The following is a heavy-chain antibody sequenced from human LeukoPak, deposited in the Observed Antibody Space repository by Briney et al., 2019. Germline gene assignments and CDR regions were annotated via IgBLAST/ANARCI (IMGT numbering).Heavy chain of an antibody. J-gene: IGHJ4*02. V-gene: IGHV1-18*01. CDR1: GYTFTSYG. CDR3: ARVEEPSGPFDY. Sequence: ASVKVSCKASGYTFTSYGISWVRQAPGQGLEWMGWISAYNGNTNYAQKLQGRVTMTTDTSTSTAYMEWRSLRSDATAVYYCARVEEPSGPFDYWGQGTLVTVSS. D-gene: IGHD1-14*01. CDR2: ISAYNGNT.